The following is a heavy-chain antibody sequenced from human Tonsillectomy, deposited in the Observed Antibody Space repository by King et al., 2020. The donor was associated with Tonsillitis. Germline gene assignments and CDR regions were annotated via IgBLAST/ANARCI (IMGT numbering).Heavy chain of an antibody. CDR2: ISSGSRYI. J-gene: IGHJ4*02. CDR1: GFTFSNYN. D-gene: IGHD3-10*01. Sequence: VQLVESGGGLVKPGGSLRLSCAASGFTFSNYNMNWVRQAPGKGLEWVSSISSGSRYIYYADSVKGRFTISRDNTKNSLFLQMSSLRAEDTAVYYCAREGGYGSGTYDWGQGTLVTVSS. V-gene: IGHV3-21*01. CDR3: AREGGYGSGTYD.